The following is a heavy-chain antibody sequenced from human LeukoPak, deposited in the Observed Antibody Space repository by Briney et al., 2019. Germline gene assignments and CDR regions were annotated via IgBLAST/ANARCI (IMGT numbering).Heavy chain of an antibody. CDR1: GGSISGYY. Sequence: SETLSLTCTVSGGSISGYYWSWIRQPPGKGLEWIGEINHSGSTNYNPSLKSRVTISVDTSKNQFSLKLSSVTAADTAVHYCASSGYSYGYIGYYYYGMDVWGQGTTVTVSS. D-gene: IGHD5-18*01. V-gene: IGHV4-34*01. CDR3: ASSGYSYGYIGYYYYGMDV. CDR2: INHSGST. J-gene: IGHJ6*02.